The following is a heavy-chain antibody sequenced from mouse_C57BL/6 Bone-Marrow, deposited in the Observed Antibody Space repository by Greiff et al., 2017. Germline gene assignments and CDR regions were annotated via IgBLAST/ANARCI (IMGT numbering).Heavy chain of an antibody. D-gene: IGHD1-1*01. V-gene: IGHV1-59*01. J-gene: IGHJ2*01. CDR2: IDPSDSYT. CDR3: ARTFSTVVAVDY. Sequence: QVQLKQPGAELVRPGTSVKLSCKASGYTFTSYWMYWVKQTPGQGLEWIGVIDPSDSYTNYNQKFKGQATLTVDTSSSTAYMHLSSLTSEDSAVYYCARTFSTVVAVDYWGQGTTLTVSS. CDR1: GYTFTSYW.